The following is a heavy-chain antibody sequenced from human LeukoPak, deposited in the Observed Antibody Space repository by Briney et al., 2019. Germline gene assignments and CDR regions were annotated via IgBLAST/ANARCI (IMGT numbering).Heavy chain of an antibody. CDR3: ASGRRLLWFEEPQSDYYGMDI. J-gene: IGHJ6*02. V-gene: IGHV3-30-3*01. CDR2: ISYDGSNK. Sequence: GGSLSLSCAASGFTFSSYAMHWVRQAPGKGLEWVAVISYDGSNKYYADSVKGRFTISRDNSKNTLYLQMNSLRAEDTAVYYCASGRRLLWFEEPQSDYYGMDIWGQGTTVTVSS. CDR1: GFTFSSYA. D-gene: IGHD3-10*01.